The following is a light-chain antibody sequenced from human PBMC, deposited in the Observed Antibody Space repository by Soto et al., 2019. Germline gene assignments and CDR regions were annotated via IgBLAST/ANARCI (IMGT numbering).Light chain of an antibody. CDR2: AAS. V-gene: IGKV1-39*01. CDR1: QSISSY. Sequence: IQMTQSPSSVSASVGDRVTITCRASQSISSYLNWYQQKPGKAPKLLIYAASSLQSGVPSRFSGSGSGTDFTLTISSLQPEDFATYYCQQSYSTPSITFGQGTRLEI. CDR3: QQSYSTPSIT. J-gene: IGKJ5*01.